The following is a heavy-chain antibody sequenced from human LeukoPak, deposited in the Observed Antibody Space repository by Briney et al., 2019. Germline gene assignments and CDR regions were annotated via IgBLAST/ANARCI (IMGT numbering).Heavy chain of an antibody. CDR3: ARDHDWNDQPQNFDY. Sequence: ASVKVSCKASGYTFTSYGISWVRQAPGQGLEWMGWIGAYNGNTNYAQKLQGRVTMTTDTSTSTAYMELRSLRSDDTAVYYCARDHDWNDQPQNFDYWGQGTLVTVSS. J-gene: IGHJ4*02. V-gene: IGHV1-18*01. CDR1: GYTFTSYG. CDR2: IGAYNGNT. D-gene: IGHD1-1*01.